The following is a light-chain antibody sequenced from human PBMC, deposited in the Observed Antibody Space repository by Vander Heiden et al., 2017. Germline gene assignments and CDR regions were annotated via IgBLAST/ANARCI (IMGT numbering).Light chain of an antibody. CDR1: QTIDTY. J-gene: IGKJ2*01. CDR2: GAS. Sequence: DIQMTQSPSSLSASVGDRVTITCRSSQTIDTYLNWYQQKPGKAPNLLLYGASSLQSGVPSRFSGRGSGTDVTLTISSLQPEDFATYYCQQSYSTPYTFGQGTKLEI. CDR3: QQSYSTPYT. V-gene: IGKV1-39*01.